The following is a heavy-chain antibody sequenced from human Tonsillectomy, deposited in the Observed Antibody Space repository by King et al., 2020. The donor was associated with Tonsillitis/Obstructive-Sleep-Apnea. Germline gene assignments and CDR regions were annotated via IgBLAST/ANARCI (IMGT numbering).Heavy chain of an antibody. CDR3: ACSETTEDYYSYVMDV. V-gene: IGHV5-10-1*03. D-gene: IGHD1-7*01. CDR1: GYSFTTYW. CDR2: IDPSDSYT. Sequence: QLVQSGAEVKKPGESLRISCKGSGYSFTTYWINWVRQMPGKGLEWMGTIDPSDSYTNYSPSFQGHVTISADTSISTAYLQWNSLKASDTAMYYCACSETTEDYYSYVMDVWGQGTTVTVSS. J-gene: IGHJ6*02.